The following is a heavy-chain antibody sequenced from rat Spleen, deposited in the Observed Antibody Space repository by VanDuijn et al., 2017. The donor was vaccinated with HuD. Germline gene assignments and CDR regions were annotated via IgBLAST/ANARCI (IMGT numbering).Heavy chain of an antibody. CDR2: MWYDGDA. CDR1: GFSLTSHH. CDR3: VRERVPGFAFYFDY. D-gene: IGHD1-4*01. Sequence: QVQLKESGPGLVQPSQTLSLTCTVSGFSLTSHHVSWVRQPSGKGPEWMGRMWYDGDAAYNSALKSRLSISRDTSKNQVFLKMNSLQTEDTAIYFCVRERVPGFAFYFDYWGQGTLVTVSS. V-gene: IGHV2-43*01. J-gene: IGHJ3*01.